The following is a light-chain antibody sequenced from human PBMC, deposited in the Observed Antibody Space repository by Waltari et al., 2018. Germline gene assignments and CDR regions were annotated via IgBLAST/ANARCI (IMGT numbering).Light chain of an antibody. V-gene: IGKV3-15*01. J-gene: IGKJ4*01. CDR3: QQYNNWPLT. CDR1: QSVSSN. CDR2: RAS. Sequence: EIVMTQSPATLSVSPGERATLSSRASQSVSSNLAWYQQKPGQAPRLLIYRASTRATDIPARFSGSGSGTEFTLTISSLQSEDFAVYYCQQYNNWPLTFGGGTKVEIK.